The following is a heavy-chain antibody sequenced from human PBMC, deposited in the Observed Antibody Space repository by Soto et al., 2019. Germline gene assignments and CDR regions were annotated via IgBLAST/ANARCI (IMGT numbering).Heavy chain of an antibody. CDR3: ARDITGTTFGWFDP. Sequence: QVQLQESGPGLVKPSGTLSLTCAVSSGSISSSNWWSWVRQPPGKGLEWIGEIYHSGSPNYNPSLKSRVTRAVDKSKNHFALKLSSVTAADTAVYYWARDITGTTFGWFDPWGQGTLVAFSS. D-gene: IGHD1-7*01. V-gene: IGHV4-4*02. CDR2: IYHSGSP. CDR1: SGSISSSNW. J-gene: IGHJ5*02.